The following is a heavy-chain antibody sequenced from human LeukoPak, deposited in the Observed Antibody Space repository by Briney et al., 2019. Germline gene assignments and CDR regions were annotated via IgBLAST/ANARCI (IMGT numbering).Heavy chain of an antibody. D-gene: IGHD4-17*01. Sequence: SETLSLTCTVSGYSISSGYYWGWIRQPPGKGLEWIRSIYHSGNTYYNPSLKRRVTISVDTSKNQFSLKLSSVTVADTAVYYCARGATVTLFDYWGQGTLVTVSS. J-gene: IGHJ4*02. CDR2: IYHSGNT. CDR3: ARGATVTLFDY. V-gene: IGHV4-38-2*02. CDR1: GYSISSGYY.